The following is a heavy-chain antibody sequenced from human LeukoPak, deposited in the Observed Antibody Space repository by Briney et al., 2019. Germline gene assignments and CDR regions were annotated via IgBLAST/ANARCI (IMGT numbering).Heavy chain of an antibody. D-gene: IGHD6-13*01. V-gene: IGHV3-21*01. CDR3: ARDSVTRMKAIAAAAPTDY. J-gene: IGHJ4*02. CDR1: GFTFSAYS. Sequence: PGGSLRLSCAASGFTFSAYSMNWVRQAPGKGLEWVSSISSSSSYIYYADSVKGRFTISRDNAKNSLYLQMNSLRAEDTAVYYCARDSVTRMKAIAAAAPTDYWGQGTLVTVSS. CDR2: ISSSSSYI.